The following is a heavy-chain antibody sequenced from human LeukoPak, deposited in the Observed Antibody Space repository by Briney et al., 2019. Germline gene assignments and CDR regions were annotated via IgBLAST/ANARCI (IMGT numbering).Heavy chain of an antibody. D-gene: IGHD2-2*03. J-gene: IGHJ6*02. Sequence: GASVKVSCKASGGTFSSYAISWVRQAPGQGLEWMGGIIPIFGTANYAQKFQGRVTITADESTSTAYMELSSLRSEDTAVYYCGIGYCSSTSCQRSYYYGMDVWGQGTTVTVSS. V-gene: IGHV1-69*13. CDR2: IIPIFGTA. CDR3: GIGYCSSTSCQRSYYYGMDV. CDR1: GGTFSSYA.